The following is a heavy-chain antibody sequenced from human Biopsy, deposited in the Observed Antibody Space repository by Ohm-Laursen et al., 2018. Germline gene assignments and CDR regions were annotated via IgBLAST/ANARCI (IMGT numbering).Heavy chain of an antibody. J-gene: IGHJ4*02. CDR3: ATDGAGSYNEN. CDR1: GFTFADYY. Sequence: SLTLSCAASGFTFADYYMSWIRQAPGKGLERLSYISGSGVTKMYADSVKGRFTVSRDNAKNSLYLEMNNLTVEDTAVYYCATDGAGSYNENWGQGTLGSVSS. V-gene: IGHV3-11*01. CDR2: ISGSGVTK. D-gene: IGHD3-10*01.